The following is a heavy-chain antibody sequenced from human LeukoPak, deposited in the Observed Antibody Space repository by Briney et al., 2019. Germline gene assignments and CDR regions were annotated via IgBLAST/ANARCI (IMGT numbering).Heavy chain of an antibody. V-gene: IGHV4-31*03. Sequence: SQTLSLTCTVSGGSISSGGYYWSWIRQHPGKGLEWIGNIYYSGSTYYNPSLKSRVTISVDTSKNQLSLKLSSVTAADTAVYHCARVPCSSTSCYTLDYWGQGTLVTVSS. CDR1: GGSISSGGYY. CDR2: IYYSGST. D-gene: IGHD2-2*02. CDR3: ARVPCSSTSCYTLDY. J-gene: IGHJ4*02.